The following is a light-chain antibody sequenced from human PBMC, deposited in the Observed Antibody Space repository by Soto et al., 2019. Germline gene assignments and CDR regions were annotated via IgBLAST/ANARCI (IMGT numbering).Light chain of an antibody. Sequence: DIVMTQSPDSLAVSLGERATINCKSSQSVLYSSNNKHYLSWYQQKPGQPPKLLIYWASTRESGVPDRFSGSWSGTDFTLTISSLQAEDVAVYYCQQYYSTPHTFGQGTKVEIK. CDR2: WAS. V-gene: IGKV4-1*01. CDR1: QSVLYSSNNKHY. J-gene: IGKJ1*01. CDR3: QQYYSTPHT.